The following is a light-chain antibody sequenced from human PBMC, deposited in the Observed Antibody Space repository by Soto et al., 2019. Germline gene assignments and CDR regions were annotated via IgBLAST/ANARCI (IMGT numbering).Light chain of an antibody. V-gene: IGKV3-20*01. J-gene: IGKJ4*01. Sequence: EMVLTKSPGTLSLSPGERVTLSCRASQSVSCSYLAWYQQKPGQASSLLINGASSRDTGIPDRFSGSGSGTDFTLTISRLEPEDFAVYYCQQYGSPPSLTFGGGTKVEIK. CDR1: QSVSCSY. CDR3: QQYGSPPSLT. CDR2: GAS.